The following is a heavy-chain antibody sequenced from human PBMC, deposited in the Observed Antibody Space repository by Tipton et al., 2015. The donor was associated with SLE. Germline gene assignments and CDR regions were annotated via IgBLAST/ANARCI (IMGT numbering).Heavy chain of an antibody. V-gene: IGHV4-39*07. J-gene: IGHJ6*02. CDR3: ARALPPYYYYGLDV. CDR2: IYYSGST. D-gene: IGHD2-15*01. Sequence: TLSLTCTVSGASISTNSYYWGWIRQPPGKGLEWIGTIYYSGSTYYNPSLKSRVTMSVDTSKNQFSLRVSSVTAADTAVYYCARALPPYYYYGLDVWGRGTLVTVSS. CDR1: GASISTNSYY.